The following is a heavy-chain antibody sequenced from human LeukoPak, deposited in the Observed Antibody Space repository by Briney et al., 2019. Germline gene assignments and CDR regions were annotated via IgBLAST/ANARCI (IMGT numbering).Heavy chain of an antibody. CDR1: GGSISSSSYY. J-gene: IGHJ3*02. Sequence: SETLSLTCTVSGGSISSSSYYWGWIRQPPGKGLEWIGSIYTSGSTNYNPSLKSRVTMSVGTSKNQFSLKLSSVTAADTAVYYCARSSPRVVVVTAIPPFDIWGQGTMVTVSS. CDR2: IYTSGST. V-gene: IGHV4-39*07. D-gene: IGHD2-21*02. CDR3: ARSSPRVVVVTAIPPFDI.